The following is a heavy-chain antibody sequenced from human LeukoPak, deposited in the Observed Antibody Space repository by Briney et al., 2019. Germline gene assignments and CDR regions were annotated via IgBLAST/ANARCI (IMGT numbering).Heavy chain of an antibody. Sequence: SVKVSCKASGGTFSSYAISWVRQAPGQGLEWMGGIIPIFGTANYAQKFQGRVTITTDESTSTAYMELSSLRSEDTAVYYCVRGGIAVARDYYYYMDVWGKGTTVTVSS. D-gene: IGHD6-19*01. CDR2: IIPIFGTA. V-gene: IGHV1-69*05. CDR3: VRGGIAVARDYYYYMDV. CDR1: GGTFSSYA. J-gene: IGHJ6*03.